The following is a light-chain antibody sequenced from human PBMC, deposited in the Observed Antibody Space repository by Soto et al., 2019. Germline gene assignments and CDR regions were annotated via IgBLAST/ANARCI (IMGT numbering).Light chain of an antibody. CDR2: DAS. V-gene: IGKV1-5*01. CDR1: KSISRW. J-gene: IGKJ1*01. Sequence: EIQVNLSPSTLSIYLPLLVAITCLASKSISRWLAWYQQKPGKAPKLLIYDASSLESGVPSRFSGSGSGTDFTLTISGLQPNDLATYYCQQDNSYSRTFCQGTIVDI. CDR3: QQDNSYSRT.